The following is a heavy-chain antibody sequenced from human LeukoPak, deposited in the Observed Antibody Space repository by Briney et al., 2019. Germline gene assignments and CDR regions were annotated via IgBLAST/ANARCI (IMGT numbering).Heavy chain of an antibody. CDR3: ARGPLLRYFDCRTDAEYFQH. J-gene: IGHJ1*01. CDR1: GYTFTSYD. CDR2: MNPNSGNT. Sequence: ASVKVSCKASGYTFTSYDINWVRQATGQGREWMGWMNPNSGNTGYAQKFQGRVTMTRNTSISTAYMELSSLRSEDTAVYYCARGPLLRYFDCRTDAEYFQHWGQGTLVTVSS. V-gene: IGHV1-8*01. D-gene: IGHD3-9*01.